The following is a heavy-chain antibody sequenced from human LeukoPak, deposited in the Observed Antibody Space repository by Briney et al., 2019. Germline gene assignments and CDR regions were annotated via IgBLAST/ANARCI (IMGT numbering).Heavy chain of an antibody. Sequence: GASVKVSCKASGYTFTSYGICWVRQAPGQGLEWMGWISTYNGKTNYAQKIQGRVTMTTDTSTSTAYMELRSLRSEDTAVYYCARAVAVRGVIRYAFDIWGQGTMVTVSS. CDR1: GYTFTSYG. J-gene: IGHJ3*02. V-gene: IGHV1-18*01. CDR3: ARAVAVRGVIRYAFDI. D-gene: IGHD3-10*01. CDR2: ISTYNGKT.